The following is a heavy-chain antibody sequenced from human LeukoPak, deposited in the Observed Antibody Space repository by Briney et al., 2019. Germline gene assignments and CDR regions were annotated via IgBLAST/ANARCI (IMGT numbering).Heavy chain of an antibody. D-gene: IGHD3-10*01. Sequence: PGGSLRLSCAASGFTFSSYSMNWVRQAPGKGLEWVSYISSSSSTIYYADSVKGRFTISRDNAKNSLYLQMNSLRAEDTAVYYCARDMVSIYYGSGSTNYGMDVWGQGTTVTVSS. CDR2: ISSSSSTI. J-gene: IGHJ6*02. CDR3: ARDMVSIYYGSGSTNYGMDV. CDR1: GFTFSSYS. V-gene: IGHV3-48*04.